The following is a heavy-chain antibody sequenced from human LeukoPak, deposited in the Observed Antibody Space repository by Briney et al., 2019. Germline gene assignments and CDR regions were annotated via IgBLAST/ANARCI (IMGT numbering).Heavy chain of an antibody. Sequence: ASVKVSSKASGGTFSSYAISWVRQAPGQGREWMGGIIPIFGTANYAQKFQGRVTITADESTSTAYMELSSLRSEDTAVYYCARNAGFASSSYYFDYWGQGTLVTVSS. V-gene: IGHV1-69*13. D-gene: IGHD6-6*01. CDR3: ARNAGFASSSYYFDY. CDR1: GGTFSSYA. J-gene: IGHJ4*02. CDR2: IIPIFGTA.